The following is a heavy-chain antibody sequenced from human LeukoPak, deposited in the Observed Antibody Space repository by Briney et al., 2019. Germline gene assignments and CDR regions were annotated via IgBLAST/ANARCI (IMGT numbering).Heavy chain of an antibody. Sequence: ASVKVSCKTSGGTFTSYAITWVRQAPGQGLEWMGKIIPISGTTNYAQKFQGRVTFTADESTSTAYMELSSLRSEDTALYYCARKLRLGGNWFDPWGQGTLVTVYS. CDR1: GGTFTSYA. CDR3: ARKLRLGGNWFDP. V-gene: IGHV1-69*13. D-gene: IGHD1-26*01. J-gene: IGHJ5*02. CDR2: IIPISGTT.